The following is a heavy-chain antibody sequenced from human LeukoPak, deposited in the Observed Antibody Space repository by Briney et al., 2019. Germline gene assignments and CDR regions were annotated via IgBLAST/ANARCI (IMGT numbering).Heavy chain of an antibody. CDR3: AREGSSSWSSGLNWFDP. D-gene: IGHD6-13*01. Sequence: PGGSLRLSCAASGFTFSDYYVSWIRQAPGKGLEWVSYISSGGSTIYYADSVKGRFTISRDNAKNSLYLQMNSLRAEDTAVYYCAREGSSSWSSGLNWFDPWGQGTLVTVSS. CDR1: GFTFSDYY. J-gene: IGHJ5*02. CDR2: ISSGGSTI. V-gene: IGHV3-11*04.